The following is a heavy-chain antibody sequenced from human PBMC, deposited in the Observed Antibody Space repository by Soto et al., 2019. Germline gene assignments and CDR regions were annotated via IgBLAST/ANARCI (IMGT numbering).Heavy chain of an antibody. V-gene: IGHV4-59*01. Sequence: QVQLQESGPGLVKPSETLSLTCTVSGGSISSYYWSWIRQPPGKGLEWIGYIYYSGSTNYNPSLKRRVTISVDTSKNQLSLKLSSVTAADTAVYYCARGYDSSGYPFDYWGQGTLVTVSS. CDR1: GGSISSYY. D-gene: IGHD3-22*01. CDR3: ARGYDSSGYPFDY. CDR2: IYYSGST. J-gene: IGHJ4*02.